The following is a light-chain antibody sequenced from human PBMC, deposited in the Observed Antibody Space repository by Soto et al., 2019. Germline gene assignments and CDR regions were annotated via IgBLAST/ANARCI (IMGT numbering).Light chain of an antibody. J-gene: IGKJ1*01. V-gene: IGKV1-39*01. CDR2: AAS. CDR3: QQSYNTPRT. Sequence: DIQMTQSPSSLSASVGDRVTITCRASQSISSFLNWYQQKPGKAPKLLIYAASTLQNEVPSRFSGSGSGTDFSLIISSLQPEDFATYYCQQSYNTPRTFGQGNKVEIK. CDR1: QSISSF.